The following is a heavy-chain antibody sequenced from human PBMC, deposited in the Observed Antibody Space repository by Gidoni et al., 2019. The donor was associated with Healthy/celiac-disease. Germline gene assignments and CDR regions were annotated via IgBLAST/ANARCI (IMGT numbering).Heavy chain of an antibody. D-gene: IGHD1-26*01. J-gene: IGHJ4*02. CDR3: AKDRVGGSSNALSLDY. CDR1: GFTFSSYA. CDR2: ISGSGGST. Sequence: EVQLLESGGGLVQPGGSLRLSCAASGFTFSSYAMSWVRQAPGKGLEWVSAISGSGGSTYYADSVKGRFTISRDNSKNTLYLQMNSLRAEDTAVYYCAKDRVGGSSNALSLDYWGQGTLVTVSS. V-gene: IGHV3-23*01.